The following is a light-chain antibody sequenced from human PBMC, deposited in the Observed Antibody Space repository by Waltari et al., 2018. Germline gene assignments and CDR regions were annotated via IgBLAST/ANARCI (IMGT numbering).Light chain of an antibody. J-gene: IGKJ1*01. Sequence: ETLMTQSPATLSLTPGERATLSCRASQNVERLLAWYQQRPGQAPRLLLSGAYTRAPGVPARFSGSGSGTEFTLTITSLQPEDFAHYFCQQYNNWPRTFGPGTRVEL. CDR1: QNVERL. V-gene: IGKV3-15*01. CDR2: GAY. CDR3: QQYNNWPRT.